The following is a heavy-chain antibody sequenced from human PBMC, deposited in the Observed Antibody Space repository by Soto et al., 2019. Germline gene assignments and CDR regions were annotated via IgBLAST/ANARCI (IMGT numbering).Heavy chain of an antibody. CDR2: IRSKTYGGTT. V-gene: IGHV3-49*04. Sequence: GGSLRLSCRASGFTFGDYAMSWVRQAPGKGLEWVGFIRSKTYGGTTEYAASVKGRFTISRDNSRSFAYLQMNSLKTEDTAVYSCSRVLYCSTTSCYDMDVWRQGTTVTVS. CDR1: GFTFGDYA. J-gene: IGHJ6*02. CDR3: SRVLYCSTTSCYDMDV. D-gene: IGHD2-2*01.